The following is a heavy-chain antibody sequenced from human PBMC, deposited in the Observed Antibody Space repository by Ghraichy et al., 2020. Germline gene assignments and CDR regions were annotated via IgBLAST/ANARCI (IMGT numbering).Heavy chain of an antibody. CDR2: IYYSGST. J-gene: IGHJ5*02. CDR1: GGSISSGGYY. Sequence: SETLSLTCTVSGGSISSGGYYWSWIRQHPGKGLEWIGYIYYSGSTYYNPSLKSRVTISVDTSKNQISLKLSSVTAADTAVYYCARDLRQARYSVVPAASGWFDPWGQGTLVTVSS. D-gene: IGHD2-2*01. V-gene: IGHV4-31*03. CDR3: ARDLRQARYSVVPAASGWFDP.